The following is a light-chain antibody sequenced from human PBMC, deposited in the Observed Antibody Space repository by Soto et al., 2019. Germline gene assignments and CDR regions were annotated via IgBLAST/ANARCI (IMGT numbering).Light chain of an antibody. CDR3: SSYTRSNTLV. CDR1: SSDIGGYSY. V-gene: IGLV2-14*01. CDR2: DVT. Sequence: QSALTQPASVSASPGQSITISCTGTSSDIGGYSYVSWYQQNPGKAPKLVIYDVTDRPSGVSNRFSGSKSGNTASLTISGLQAEDEGDYYCSSYTRSNTLVFGGGTKLTVL. J-gene: IGLJ2*01.